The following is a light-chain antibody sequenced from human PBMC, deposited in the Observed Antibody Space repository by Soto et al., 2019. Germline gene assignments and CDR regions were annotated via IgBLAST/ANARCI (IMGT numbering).Light chain of an antibody. J-gene: IGKJ3*01. V-gene: IGKV3-15*01. CDR3: QQYITWPSFT. CDR2: NGV. Sequence: EIVMTQSPSSLSVSPGERATLSCRASQSVTANLAWYQQKPGQAPRLLIYNGVTRATGIPARFTGSGSGREDTRTIGSLQSEDVAMYYCQQYITWPSFTLGPGTKVELK. CDR1: QSVTAN.